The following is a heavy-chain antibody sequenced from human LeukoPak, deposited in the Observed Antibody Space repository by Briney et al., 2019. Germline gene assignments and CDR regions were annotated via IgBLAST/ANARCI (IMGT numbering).Heavy chain of an antibody. D-gene: IGHD1-14*01. CDR2: INGDGTSA. Sequence: GGSLRLSCAASGFTFSSYWMHRVRQPPGKGLVWVSGINGDGTSANYADSVKGRFTISRDNAKSMMYLQMDSLRAEDTAVYYCARRSTGTLDYWGQGTLVTVSS. CDR1: GFTFSSYW. V-gene: IGHV3-74*01. J-gene: IGHJ4*02. CDR3: ARRSTGTLDY.